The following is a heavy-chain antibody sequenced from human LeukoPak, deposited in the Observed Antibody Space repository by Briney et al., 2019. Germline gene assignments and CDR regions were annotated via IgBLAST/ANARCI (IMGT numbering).Heavy chain of an antibody. CDR2: ISSSSSYI. Sequence: GGSLRLSCAASGFTFSDYYMSWIRQAPGKGLEWVSSISSSSSYIYYADSVKGRFTISRDNAKNSLYLQMNSLRAEDTAVYYCARDYPLAAAATFDLWGQGTMVTVSS. V-gene: IGHV3-11*06. CDR3: ARDYPLAAAATFDL. J-gene: IGHJ3*01. CDR1: GFTFSDYY. D-gene: IGHD6-13*01.